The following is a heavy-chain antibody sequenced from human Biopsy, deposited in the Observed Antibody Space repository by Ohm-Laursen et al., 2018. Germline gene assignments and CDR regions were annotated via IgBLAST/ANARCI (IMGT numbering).Heavy chain of an antibody. CDR2: ITGGSNYI. V-gene: IGHV3-21*06. CDR1: GAALSGYS. D-gene: IGHD3-16*01. Sequence: GSLRLSCSASGAALSGYSMTWVRQAPGKGLEWVSSITGGSNYINYADSVKGRLTISRENAKNSLYLQLDSLRVEDTAVYYCAAERLPSGIGGPWLDPWGQGTLVIVPS. CDR3: AAERLPSGIGGPWLDP. J-gene: IGHJ5*02.